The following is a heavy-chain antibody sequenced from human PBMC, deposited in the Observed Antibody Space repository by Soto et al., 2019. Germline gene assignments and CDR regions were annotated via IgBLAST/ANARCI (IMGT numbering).Heavy chain of an antibody. J-gene: IGHJ4*02. Sequence: TSETLSLTCTVSGGSISSYYWSWIRQPPGKGLEWIGYIYYSGSTNYNPSLKSRVTISVDTSKNQFSLKLSSVTAADTAVYYCARHFRVRYFDWLPYYFDYWGQGTLVTSPQ. CDR1: GGSISSYY. D-gene: IGHD3-9*01. CDR3: ARHFRVRYFDWLPYYFDY. CDR2: IYYSGST. V-gene: IGHV4-59*08.